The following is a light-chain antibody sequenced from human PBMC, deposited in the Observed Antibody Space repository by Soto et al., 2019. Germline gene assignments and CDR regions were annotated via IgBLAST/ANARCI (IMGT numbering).Light chain of an antibody. J-gene: IGLJ1*01. V-gene: IGLV2-8*01. CDR1: SSDVGGYNF. Sequence: QSALTQPPSASGSPGQSVAISCTGTSSDVGGYNFVSWYQQHPGKAPKLMIYEVTKRPSGVPDRFSGSKYGNTASLTVSGLQAEDEAYYYCCSYAGNNIYVFGTGTKVTVL. CDR2: EVT. CDR3: CSYAGNNIYV.